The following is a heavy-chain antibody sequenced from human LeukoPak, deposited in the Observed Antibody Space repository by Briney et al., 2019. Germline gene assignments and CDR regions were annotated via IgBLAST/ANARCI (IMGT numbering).Heavy chain of an antibody. J-gene: IGHJ3*02. CDR2: ISHTGSTI. Sequence: GGPLRLSCAASGFTFSSYEMDWVRQAPGKGLEWVSYISHTGSTIYYAESVKGRFTISRDNAKNSLYLQMNSLRAEDTAVYYCVRDKRFGDVRIRAFDIWGQGTMVTVSS. CDR3: VRDKRFGDVRIRAFDI. D-gene: IGHD3-10*01. CDR1: GFTFSSYE. V-gene: IGHV3-48*03.